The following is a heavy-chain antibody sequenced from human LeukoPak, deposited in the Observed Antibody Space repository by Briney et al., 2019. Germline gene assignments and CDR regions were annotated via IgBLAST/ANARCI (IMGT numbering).Heavy chain of an antibody. CDR3: ARETSQKGAHYMDV. Sequence: PSETLSLTCTVSGGSISSYYWSWIRQPPGKGLEWIGYIYYGGSTNYNPSLKSRVTISVDTSKNQFSLKLSSVTAADTAVYYCARETSQKGAHYMDVWGKGTTVTISS. D-gene: IGHD3-16*01. J-gene: IGHJ6*03. V-gene: IGHV4-59*01. CDR2: IYYGGST. CDR1: GGSISSYY.